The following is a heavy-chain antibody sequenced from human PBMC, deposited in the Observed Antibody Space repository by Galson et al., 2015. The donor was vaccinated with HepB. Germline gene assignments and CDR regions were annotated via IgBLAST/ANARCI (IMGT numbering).Heavy chain of an antibody. CDR1: GGTFSSYA. D-gene: IGHD6-19*01. CDR3: ARDMAVAGTSYYYGMDV. CDR2: IIPIFGTA. V-gene: IGHV1-69*13. Sequence: SVKVSCKASGGTFSSYAISWVRQAPGQGLEWMGGIIPIFGTANYAQKFQGRVTITADESTSTAYMELSSLRSEDTAVYYCARDMAVAGTSYYYGMDVWGQGTTVTVSS. J-gene: IGHJ6*02.